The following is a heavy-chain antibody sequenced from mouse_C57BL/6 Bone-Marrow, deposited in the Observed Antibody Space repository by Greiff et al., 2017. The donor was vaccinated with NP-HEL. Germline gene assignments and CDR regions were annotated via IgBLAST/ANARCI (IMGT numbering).Heavy chain of an antibody. Sequence: QVQLQQPGTELVKPGASVKLPCKASGYTFTSNWMHWVRQRPGQGLEWIGNINPSNGGTNYNEKFKSKATLTVDKSSSTAYMQLSSLTSEDSAVYYCARDSGYAFDYWGQGTTLTVTS. V-gene: IGHV1-53*01. J-gene: IGHJ2*01. D-gene: IGHD3-2*02. CDR1: GYTFTSNW. CDR3: ARDSGYAFDY. CDR2: INPSNGGT.